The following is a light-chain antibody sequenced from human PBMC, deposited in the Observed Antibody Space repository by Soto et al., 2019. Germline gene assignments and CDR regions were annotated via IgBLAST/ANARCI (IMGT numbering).Light chain of an antibody. CDR2: GAS. CDR1: QSVRSN. V-gene: IGKV3-15*01. Sequence: VVTQYTATLSVSLVERVTLSSRASQSVRSNLAWYQQKPGQSPRLLIYGASTRATGIPARFSGSGSGTEFTLTISSLQSEDFATYYCQQYESLPLPFGQGRRLEIK. CDR3: QQYESLPLP. J-gene: IGKJ5*01.